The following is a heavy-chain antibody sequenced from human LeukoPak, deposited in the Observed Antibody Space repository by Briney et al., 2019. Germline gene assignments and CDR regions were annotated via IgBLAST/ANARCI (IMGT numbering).Heavy chain of an antibody. V-gene: IGHV3-48*03. D-gene: IGHD3-22*01. Sequence: GGSLRLSCAASGFTFSSYEMNWVRQAPGKGLEWVSYISSSGSTIYYADSVKGRFTISRDNAKNSLYLQMNSLRAEDTAVYYCERAQDSSDSYGAFDIWGQGTMVTVSS. CDR3: ERAQDSSDSYGAFDI. CDR1: GFTFSSYE. J-gene: IGHJ3*02. CDR2: ISSSGSTI.